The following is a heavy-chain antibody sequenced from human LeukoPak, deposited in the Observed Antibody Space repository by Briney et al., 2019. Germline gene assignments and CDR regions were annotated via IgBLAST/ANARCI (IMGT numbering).Heavy chain of an antibody. Sequence: GGSLRLSCAASGFTFSSYWMYWVRQAPGKGLVFVSRINSGGSTTHYAGSVKGRFTISRDNAKNTLFLQMDSLRDEDTAVYYCASELAVGYWGLGTLVTVSS. CDR3: ASELAVGY. J-gene: IGHJ4*02. CDR2: INSGGSTT. CDR1: GFTFSSYW. V-gene: IGHV3-74*01. D-gene: IGHD1-26*01.